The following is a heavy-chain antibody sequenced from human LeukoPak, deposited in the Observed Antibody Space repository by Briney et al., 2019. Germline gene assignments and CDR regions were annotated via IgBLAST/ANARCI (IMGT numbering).Heavy chain of an antibody. CDR1: GFTFSSYA. Sequence: GGSLRLSCAASGFTFSSYAMSWVRQAPGKGLEWVSAISGSGGSTYYADSVKGRFTISRDNSKNTLYLQMNSLRAEDTAVYYCARAPTYYYDSSGYSYFDYWGQGTLVTVSS. CDR2: ISGSGGST. CDR3: ARAPTYYYDSSGYSYFDY. D-gene: IGHD3-22*01. J-gene: IGHJ4*02. V-gene: IGHV3-23*01.